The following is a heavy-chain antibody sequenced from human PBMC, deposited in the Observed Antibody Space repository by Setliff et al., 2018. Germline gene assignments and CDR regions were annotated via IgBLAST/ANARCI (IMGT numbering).Heavy chain of an antibody. J-gene: IGHJ4*02. CDR3: SRLVRYCTTTACQRASGAEV. D-gene: IGHD2-8*01. V-gene: IGHV1-18*04. CDR2: ISAYSGNT. Sequence: ASVKVSCKTSGYSFISYYMYWVRQAPGQGLEWMGWISAYSGNTNYAQKFQGRVTMTTDSSTSTAYMELRSLTSDDTAVYYCSRLVRYCTTTACQRASGAEVWGQGTVVTVSS. CDR1: GYSFISYY.